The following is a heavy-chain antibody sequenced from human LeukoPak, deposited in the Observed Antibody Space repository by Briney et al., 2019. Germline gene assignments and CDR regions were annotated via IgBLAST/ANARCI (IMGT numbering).Heavy chain of an antibody. Sequence: PGGSLRLSCAASGFTFSSYAMSWVRQAPGKGLEWVSAISGSGGSTYYADALKGRLTISRDNSKNTLYLQMSSLRAEDTAVYYCAKDPRIAAAGGAFDIWGQGTMVTVSS. CDR2: ISGSGGST. J-gene: IGHJ3*02. CDR1: GFTFSSYA. CDR3: AKDPRIAAAGGAFDI. V-gene: IGHV3-23*01. D-gene: IGHD6-13*01.